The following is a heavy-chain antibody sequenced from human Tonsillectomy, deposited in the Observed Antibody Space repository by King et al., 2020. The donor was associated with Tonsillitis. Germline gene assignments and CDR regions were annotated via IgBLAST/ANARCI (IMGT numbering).Heavy chain of an antibody. CDR2: IIPIFGTA. CDR3: TRSNPGLWFFDF. D-gene: IGHD5-18*01. V-gene: IGHV1-69*12. J-gene: IGHJ4*02. Sequence: QLVQSGADVKKPGSSVKVSCKASGGTSSNYALSWVRQAPGQGLEWMGGIIPIFGTANYAQKFQGRVTITADESTSTAYMELSGLRSEDTAVYYCTRSNPGLWFFDFWGQGTLVTVSS. CDR1: GGTSSNYA.